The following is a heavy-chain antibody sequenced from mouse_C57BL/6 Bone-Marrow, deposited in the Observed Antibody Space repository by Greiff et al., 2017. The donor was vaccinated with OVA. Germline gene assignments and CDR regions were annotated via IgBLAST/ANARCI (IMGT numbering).Heavy chain of an antibody. Sequence: VQLQQSGAELVKPGASVKLSCKASGYTFTSYWMHWVKQRPGQGLEWIGMIHPNSGSTNYNEKFKSKATLTVDKSSSTAYMQLSSLTSEDSAVYYGARSPLRRFYAMDYWGQGTSVTVSS. V-gene: IGHV1-64*01. CDR2: IHPNSGST. J-gene: IGHJ4*01. D-gene: IGHD6-1*01. CDR1: GYTFTSYW. CDR3: ARSPLRRFYAMDY.